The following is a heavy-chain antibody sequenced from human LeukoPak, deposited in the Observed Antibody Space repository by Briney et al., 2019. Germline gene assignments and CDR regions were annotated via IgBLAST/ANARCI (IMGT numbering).Heavy chain of an antibody. D-gene: IGHD3-10*01. CDR3: ARDQGGLLWFGEPPDPKENRRAFDI. Sequence: RASAKVSCKASGYTFTGYYMHWVRQAPGQGLEWMGWINPNSGGTNYAQKFQGRVTMTRDTSISTAYMELSRLRSDDTAVYYCARDQGGLLWFGEPPDPKENRRAFDIWGQGTMVTVSS. CDR2: INPNSGGT. V-gene: IGHV1-2*02. CDR1: GYTFTGYY. J-gene: IGHJ3*02.